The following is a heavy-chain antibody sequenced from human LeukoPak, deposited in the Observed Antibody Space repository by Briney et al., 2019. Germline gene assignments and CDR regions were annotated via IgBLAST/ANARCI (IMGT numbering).Heavy chain of an antibody. CDR1: GFTFSTYW. Sequence: GGSLRLSCTASGFTFSTYWMHWVRQAPGKGLVWVSRVNTERSTTYSDSVKGRFTIFRDNAKNTLYLQMNSLRTEHTAMYYCARADALTAFLFNYWGQETLVTVSS. V-gene: IGHV3-74*01. CDR3: ARADALTAFLFNY. J-gene: IGHJ4*02. D-gene: IGHD2-21*02. CDR2: VNTERST.